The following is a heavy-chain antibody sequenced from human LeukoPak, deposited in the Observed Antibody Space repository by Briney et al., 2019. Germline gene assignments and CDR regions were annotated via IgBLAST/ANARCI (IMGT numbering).Heavy chain of an antibody. V-gene: IGHV1-69*01. CDR1: GGTFSSYA. CDR2: IIPIFGTT. D-gene: IGHD2-15*01. Sequence: SVKVSCKASGGTFSSYAISWVRQAPGQGLEWMGGIIPIFGTTNYAQKFQGRVTITADESTSTGYMELSSLRSEDTAVYYCARASGGARTHYYYGMDVWGKGTTVTVSS. CDR3: ARASGGARTHYYYGMDV. J-gene: IGHJ6*04.